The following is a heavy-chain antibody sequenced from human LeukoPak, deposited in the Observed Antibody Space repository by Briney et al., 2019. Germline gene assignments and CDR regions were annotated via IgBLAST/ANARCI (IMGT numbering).Heavy chain of an antibody. V-gene: IGHV1-8*01. CDR3: ARVRTMVRGVIIPKTRYNWFDS. Sequence: ASGKVSCTASGYTFTGYDINWVRQATGQGLEWMGWMNPNSGNTGYAQKFQGRVTMTRNTSISTAYMELSSLRSEDTAVYYCARVRTMVRGVIIPKTRYNWFDSWGQGTLVTVSS. CDR1: GYTFTGYD. CDR2: MNPNSGNT. D-gene: IGHD3-10*01. J-gene: IGHJ5*01.